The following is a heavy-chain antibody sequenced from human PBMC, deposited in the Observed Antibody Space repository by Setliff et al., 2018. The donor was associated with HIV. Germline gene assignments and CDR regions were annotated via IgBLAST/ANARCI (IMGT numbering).Heavy chain of an antibody. J-gene: IGHJ5*02. V-gene: IGHV4-39*01. D-gene: IGHD2-15*01. CDR1: GGSISTTNYN. CDR3: ARLGLCSGSSCRLDP. CDR2: ISYTGST. Sequence: PSETLSLTCTVSGGSISTTNYNWGWIRQPPGKGLEWIGTISYTGSTYYNPSLRSRVTISVDTSYNQFSLKLNSVTAADTAVYYCARLGLCSGSSCRLDPWGQGTLVTVSS.